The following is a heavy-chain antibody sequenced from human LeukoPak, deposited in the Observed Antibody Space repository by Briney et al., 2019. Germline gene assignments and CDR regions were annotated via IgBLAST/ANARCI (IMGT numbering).Heavy chain of an antibody. D-gene: IGHD3-22*01. Sequence: SETLPLTCTDSGGSIRRYYWSWIRQPPAKELDGIGLIYYSGSTNYNPYLKSRVTISVDTSKNQFSMKLSSVNAADTDVYYCAREKYYYDSSGSPNWLDPWGQGTLVTVSS. J-gene: IGHJ5*02. CDR3: AREKYYYDSSGSPNWLDP. V-gene: IGHV4-59*01. CDR1: GGSIRRYY. CDR2: IYYSGST.